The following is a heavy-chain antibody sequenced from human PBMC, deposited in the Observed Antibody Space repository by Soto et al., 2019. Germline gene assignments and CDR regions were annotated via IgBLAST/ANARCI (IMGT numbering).Heavy chain of an antibody. CDR3: ARDCSSTSCYTEYYYYGMDV. V-gene: IGHV1-18*01. CDR2: ISAYNGNT. J-gene: IGHJ6*02. CDR1: GYTFTSYG. Sequence: QVQLVQSGAEVKKPGASVKVSCKASGYTFTSYGISWVRQAPGQGLEWMGWISAYNGNTNYAQKLQGRVTMTTDTATSTADMELRSRRSDDTAVYYCARDCSSTSCYTEYYYYGMDVWGQGTTVTVSS. D-gene: IGHD2-2*02.